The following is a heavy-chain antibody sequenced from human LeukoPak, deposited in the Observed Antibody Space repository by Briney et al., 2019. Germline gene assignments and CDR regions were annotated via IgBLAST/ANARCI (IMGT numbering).Heavy chain of an antibody. CDR1: GFTFSSYG. Sequence: GGSLRLSCAASGFTFSSYGMHWVRQAPGKGLEWVAFIRYDGSNKYYADSVKGRFTISRDNSKNTLYLQMNSLRAEDTAVYYCARAPRIAAAADYWGQGTLVTVSS. D-gene: IGHD6-13*01. J-gene: IGHJ4*02. CDR2: IRYDGSNK. CDR3: ARAPRIAAAADY. V-gene: IGHV3-30*02.